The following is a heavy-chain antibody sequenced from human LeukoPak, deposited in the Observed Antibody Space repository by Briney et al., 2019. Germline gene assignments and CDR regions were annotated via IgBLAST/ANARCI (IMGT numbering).Heavy chain of an antibody. CDR1: GASISSHY. CDR2: ISYSGST. Sequence: SETLSLTCTVSGASISSHYWSWIRQPPGKGLEWIGYISYSGSTDYNPSLKGRVSISVDTSKNQFSLKLSSVTAADTAVYYCARESGDSSGYDAFDVWGRGTKVTVSS. J-gene: IGHJ3*01. V-gene: IGHV4-59*11. D-gene: IGHD3-22*01. CDR3: ARESGDSSGYDAFDV.